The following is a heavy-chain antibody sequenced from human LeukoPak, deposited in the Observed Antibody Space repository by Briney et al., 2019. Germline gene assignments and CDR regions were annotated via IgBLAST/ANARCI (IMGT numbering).Heavy chain of an antibody. J-gene: IGHJ4*02. V-gene: IGHV4-59*01. Sequence: SETLSLTCTVSGGSISSYYWSWIRQPPGKGLEWIGYIYYSGSTNYNPSLKSRVTISVDTSKNQFSLKLSSVTAADTAVYYCARLSAPYTALSLLDFDYWGQGTLVTVSS. CDR2: IYYSGST. CDR1: GGSISSYY. CDR3: ARLSAPYTALSLLDFDY. D-gene: IGHD5-18*01.